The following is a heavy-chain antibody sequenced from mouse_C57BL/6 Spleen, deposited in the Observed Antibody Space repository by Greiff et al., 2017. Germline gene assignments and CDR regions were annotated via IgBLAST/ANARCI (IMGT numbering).Heavy chain of an antibody. Sequence: QVQLQQPGTELVKPGASVKLSCKASGYTFTSYWMHWVKQRPGQGLEWIGNINPSNVGTNYNEKFKSKATLTVDKSSSTAYMQLSSLTSEDSAVYYCARGGSTMITFAYWGQGTLVTVSA. J-gene: IGHJ3*01. CDR3: ARGGSTMITFAY. CDR2: INPSNVGT. CDR1: GYTFTSYW. D-gene: IGHD2-4*01. V-gene: IGHV1-53*01.